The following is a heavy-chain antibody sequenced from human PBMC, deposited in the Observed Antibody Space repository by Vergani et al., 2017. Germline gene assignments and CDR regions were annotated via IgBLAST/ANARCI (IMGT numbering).Heavy chain of an antibody. D-gene: IGHD2-2*01. CDR2: IRYDGSNK. Sequence: QVQLVESGGGVVQPGGSLRLSCAASGFTFSSYGMHWVRQAPGKGLEWVAFIRYDGSNKYYADSVKGRFTISRDNSKNTLYLQMNSLRAEDTAVYYCAKVLPIVVVPAARGYYYGMDVWGQGTTVTVSS. J-gene: IGHJ6*02. CDR3: AKVLPIVVVPAARGYYYGMDV. V-gene: IGHV3-30*02. CDR1: GFTFSSYG.